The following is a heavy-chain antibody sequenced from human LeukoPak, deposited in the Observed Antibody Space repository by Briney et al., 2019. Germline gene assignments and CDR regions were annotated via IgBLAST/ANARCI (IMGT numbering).Heavy chain of an antibody. D-gene: IGHD3-22*01. CDR1: GFSLSTSGVGVG. V-gene: IGHV2-5*01. J-gene: IGHJ1*01. Sequence: ESGPTLVKPTQTLTLTCTFSGFSLSTSGVGVGVGWTRQPPGKALEWLALIYWNDDKRYSPSLKSRLTITKDTSKNQVVLTMTNMDPVDTATYYCAQSITYYYDSSGYYYRRRSEYFQHWGQGTLVTVSS. CDR2: IYWNDDK. CDR3: AQSITYYYDSSGYYYRRRSEYFQH.